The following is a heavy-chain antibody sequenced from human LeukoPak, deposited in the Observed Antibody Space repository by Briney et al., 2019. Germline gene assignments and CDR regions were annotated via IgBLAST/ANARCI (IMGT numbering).Heavy chain of an antibody. CDR2: IYYSGST. CDR1: GGSISSYY. D-gene: IGHD3-22*01. CDR3: VRHLSGYYPFDY. V-gene: IGHV4-59*08. Sequence: SETLSLTCTVSGGSISSYYWSWIRQPPGKGLEWIGYIYYSGSTNYNPSLKSRVTISVDTSKNQFSLKLSSVTAADTAVYYCVRHLSGYYPFDYWGQGTLVTVSS. J-gene: IGHJ4*02.